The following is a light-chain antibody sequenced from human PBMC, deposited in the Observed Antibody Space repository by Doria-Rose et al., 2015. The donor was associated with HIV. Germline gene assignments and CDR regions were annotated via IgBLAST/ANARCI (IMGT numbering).Light chain of an antibody. Sequence: DIVLTQSPGTLSLSPGERATLSCRASQSFSSTYLARYRHKPGQAPSLLIYDVSTRATGIPDRFSASGSETDFTLTINRLEPEDFALYYCHQYGTSWTFGQGTKVEI. CDR2: DVS. CDR3: HQYGTSWT. CDR1: QSFSSTY. J-gene: IGKJ1*01. V-gene: IGKV3-20*01.